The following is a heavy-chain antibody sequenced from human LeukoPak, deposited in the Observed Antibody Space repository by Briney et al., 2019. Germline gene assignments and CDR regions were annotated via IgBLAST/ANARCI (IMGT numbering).Heavy chain of an antibody. CDR1: GYTFTAYY. CDR3: ATNILVRDIINWFDP. V-gene: IGHV1-46*01. Sequence: ASVKVSCKASGYTFTAYYMHWVRQAPGQGLEWMGIINPSGGSTSYAQKFQGRVTMTRDTSTGTAYMELSSLRYDDTAVYYCATNILVRDIINWFDPWGQGTLVTVSS. J-gene: IGHJ5*02. CDR2: INPSGGST. D-gene: IGHD3-10*01.